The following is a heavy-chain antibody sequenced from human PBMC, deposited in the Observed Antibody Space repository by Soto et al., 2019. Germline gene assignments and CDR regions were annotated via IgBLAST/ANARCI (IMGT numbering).Heavy chain of an antibody. D-gene: IGHD2-2*01. CDR3: AREGKSSTSCNTGCNFDF. V-gene: IGHV3-53*01. CDR2: IYSGGST. J-gene: IGHJ4*02. CDR1: GFTVNSNH. Sequence: EVQLVESGGGLIQPGGSQTLSCAASGFTVNSNHMSWVRQAPGKGLEWVSVIYSGGSTYYADSVKGRFSISRDNSKNTLYLQMNSLRAEDTAVYYCAREGKSSTSCNTGCNFDFWGQGTLVTVSS.